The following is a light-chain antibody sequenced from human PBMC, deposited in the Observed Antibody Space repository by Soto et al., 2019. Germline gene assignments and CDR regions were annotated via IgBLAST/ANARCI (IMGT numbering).Light chain of an antibody. V-gene: IGKV3-20*01. CDR2: GAS. CDR1: QSVSSTY. Sequence: EIVLTQSPGTLSLSPGERATLSCRASQSVSSTYLAWYQQKFGQAPRLLIYGASSRATGIPDRFSGSGSGTDFTLTISRLEPEYFAVYYCQQYGSSSWTSGQGTKV. J-gene: IGKJ1*01. CDR3: QQYGSSSWT.